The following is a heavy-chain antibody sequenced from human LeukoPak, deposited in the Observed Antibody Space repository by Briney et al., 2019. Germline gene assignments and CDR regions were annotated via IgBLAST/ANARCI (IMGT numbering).Heavy chain of an antibody. J-gene: IGHJ4*02. CDR1: GYSISSGYY. Sequence: SETLSLTCAVSGYSISSGYYWGWIRQPPGKGLEWIGSIYHSGSTYYNPSLKSRVTISVDTSKNQFSLKLSSVTAADTAVYYCARLIDIVVVPAASRRGTIFDYWGQGTLVTVSS. CDR3: ARLIDIVVVPAASRRGTIFDY. CDR2: IYHSGST. V-gene: IGHV4-38-2*01. D-gene: IGHD2-2*01.